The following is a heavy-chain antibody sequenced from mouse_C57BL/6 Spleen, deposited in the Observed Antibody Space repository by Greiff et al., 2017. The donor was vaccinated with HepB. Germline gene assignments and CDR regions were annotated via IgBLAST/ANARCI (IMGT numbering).Heavy chain of an antibody. V-gene: IGHV1-50*01. D-gene: IGHD2-1*01. CDR3: ARTPDGKGAGVAY. CDR2: IDPSDSYT. J-gene: IGHJ3*01. CDR1: GYTFTSYW. Sequence: VQLQQSGAELVKPGASVKLSCKASGYTFTSYWMQWVKQRPGQGLEWIGEIDPSDSYTNYNQKFKGKATLTVDTSSSTAYMQLSSLTSEDSAVYYCARTPDGKGAGVAYWGQGTLVTVSA.